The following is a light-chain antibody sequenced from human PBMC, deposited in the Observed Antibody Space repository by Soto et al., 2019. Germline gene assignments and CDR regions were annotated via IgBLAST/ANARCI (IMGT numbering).Light chain of an antibody. Sequence: QSVLTQPPSVSGAPGQRVTISCTGSSSNIGAGYDVHWYQQLPGTAPKLLIYGNSNRPSGVPDRVAGAKSGTSASLAITGRQAEEEADYYCQSYDSSLDGVFGGGTKLTVL. V-gene: IGLV1-40*01. J-gene: IGLJ2*01. CDR1: SSNIGAGYD. CDR2: GNS. CDR3: QSYDSSLDGV.